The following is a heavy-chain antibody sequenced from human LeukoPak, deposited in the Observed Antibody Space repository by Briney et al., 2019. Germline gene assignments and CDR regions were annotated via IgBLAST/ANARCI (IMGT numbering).Heavy chain of an antibody. CDR1: GGSISSYY. D-gene: IGHD3-9*01. J-gene: IGHJ4*02. CDR3: ARTPYDIYFDY. V-gene: IGHV4-59*08. Sequence: PSETLSLTCTVSGGSISSYYWSWIRQPPGKGLEWIGYIYYSGSTNYNPSLKSRVTISVDTSKNQFSLKLSSVTAADTAVYYCARTPYDIYFDYWGQGTLVTVSS. CDR2: IYYSGST.